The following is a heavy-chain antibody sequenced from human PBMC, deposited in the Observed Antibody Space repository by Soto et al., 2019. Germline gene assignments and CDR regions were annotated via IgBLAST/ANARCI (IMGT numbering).Heavy chain of an antibody. J-gene: IGHJ5*02. V-gene: IGHV1-3*01. CDR1: GYTFTSYA. Sequence: ASVKVSCKASGYTFTSYAMHWVRQAPGQRLEWVGWINAGNGNTKYSQKFQGRVTITRDTSASTAYMELSSLRSEDTAVYYCARSTMVRGVTPWGQGTLVTVSS. CDR3: ARSTMVRGVTP. CDR2: INAGNGNT. D-gene: IGHD3-10*01.